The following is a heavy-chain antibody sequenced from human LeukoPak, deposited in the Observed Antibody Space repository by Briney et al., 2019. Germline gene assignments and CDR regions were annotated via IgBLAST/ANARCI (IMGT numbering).Heavy chain of an antibody. Sequence: GGSLRLSCAASGFTFSTYWMNWVRQAPGKGLVWVSRIKSDGSSIMYADSVRGRFTISRDNAKNTLYLQMNSLRAEDTAVYYCARDLDYGGRSYIDQWGQGTLVTVSS. D-gene: IGHD4-23*01. CDR2: IKSDGSSI. J-gene: IGHJ4*02. CDR1: GFTFSTYW. V-gene: IGHV3-74*03. CDR3: ARDLDYGGRSYIDQ.